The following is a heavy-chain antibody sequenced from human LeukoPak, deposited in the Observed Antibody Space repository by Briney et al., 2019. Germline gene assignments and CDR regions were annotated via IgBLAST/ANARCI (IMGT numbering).Heavy chain of an antibody. V-gene: IGHV4-4*02. CDR1: GGSLSRSNW. J-gene: IGHJ4*02. CDR3: ARHGIVDSSTKYYFDY. D-gene: IGHD6-13*01. CDR2: IYYSGST. Sequence: SETLSLTCAVSGGSLSRSNWWGWVRQPPGKGLEGVGYIYYSGSTSYNPSLKSRVTISVDTSKNQFSLDLSSVTAADTGVIYCARHGIVDSSTKYYFDYWGQGTLLTVSS.